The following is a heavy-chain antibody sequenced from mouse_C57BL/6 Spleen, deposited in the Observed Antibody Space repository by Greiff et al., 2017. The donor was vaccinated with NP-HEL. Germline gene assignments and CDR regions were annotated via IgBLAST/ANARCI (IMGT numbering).Heavy chain of an antibody. CDR3: ARSDYYDVFAY. J-gene: IGHJ3*01. Sequence: QVQLQQSGAELARPGASVKMSCKASGYTFTSYTMHWVKQRPGQGLEWIGYINPSSGYTKYNQKFKDKATLTADKSSSTAYMQLSSLTSEDSAVYYCARSDYYDVFAYWGQGTLVPVSA. CDR1: GYTFTSYT. V-gene: IGHV1-4*01. D-gene: IGHD2-4*01. CDR2: INPSSGYT.